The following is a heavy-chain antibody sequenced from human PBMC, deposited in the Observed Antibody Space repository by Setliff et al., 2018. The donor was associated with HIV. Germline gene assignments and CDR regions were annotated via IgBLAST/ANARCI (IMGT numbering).Heavy chain of an antibody. CDR2: INQDGSEK. CDR1: GFSFSNYW. J-gene: IGHJ4*02. D-gene: IGHD2-8*01. V-gene: IGHV3-7*01. CDR3: ARDPMRATNSLTYWFFDY. Sequence: PGGSLRLSCAVTGFSFSNYWMSWVRQAPGKGLEWVANINQDGSEKNYVDSVTGRFTISRDSSKNLLHLQMNNLGAEDTAVYFCARDPMRATNSLTYWFFDYWGQGALVTVSS.